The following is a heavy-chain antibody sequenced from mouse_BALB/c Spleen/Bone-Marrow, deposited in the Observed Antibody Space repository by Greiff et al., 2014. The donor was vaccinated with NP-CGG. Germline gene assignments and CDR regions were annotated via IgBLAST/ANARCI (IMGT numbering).Heavy chain of an antibody. CDR1: GYNFTTHW. Sequence: LQESGAELARPGASVKLSCKASGYNFTTHWMQWVKQRPGQGLEWIGAIYPGDGDTRYTQKFKGKATLTADKSSSTAYMQLSDLASEGSAVYYCARGDYGYHWYFDVWGAGTTVTVSS. D-gene: IGHD1-2*01. CDR3: ARGDYGYHWYFDV. V-gene: IGHV1-87*01. CDR2: IYPGDGDT. J-gene: IGHJ1*01.